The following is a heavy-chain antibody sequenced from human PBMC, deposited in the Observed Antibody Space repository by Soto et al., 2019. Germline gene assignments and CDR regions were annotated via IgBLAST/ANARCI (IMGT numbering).Heavy chain of an antibody. J-gene: IGHJ6*03. D-gene: IGHD3-3*01. Sequence: QVQLVQSGAQVKRPGASVTVSCQSSGYSFTNHVVQWVRQAPGQNLEWMGWINTGNGDTQYSQKFQGRVTITRDTAADTAYMEPSSLRSEDTAVYYCARDGASLDFWSAYTYYHYFYMDVWGKGTPVIVSS. CDR3: ARDGASLDFWSAYTYYHYFYMDV. CDR2: INTGNGDT. CDR1: GYSFTNHV. V-gene: IGHV1-3*04.